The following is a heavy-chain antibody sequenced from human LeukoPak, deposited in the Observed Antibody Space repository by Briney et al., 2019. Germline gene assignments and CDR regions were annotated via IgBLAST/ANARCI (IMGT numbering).Heavy chain of an antibody. V-gene: IGHV4-59*01. CDR2: IYYSGST. CDR3: ARTIVVPAAINYYYYMDV. J-gene: IGHJ6*03. CDR1: GGSISSYY. Sequence: PSETLSLTCTVSGGSISSYYWSWIRQPPGKGLEWIGYIYYSGSTNYNPSLKSRVTISVDTSKNQFSLKLSSVTAADTAVYYCARTIVVPAAINYYYYMDVWGKGTTVTVSS. D-gene: IGHD2-2*02.